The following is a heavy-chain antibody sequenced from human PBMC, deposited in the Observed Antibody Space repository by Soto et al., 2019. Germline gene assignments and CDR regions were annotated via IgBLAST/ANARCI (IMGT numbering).Heavy chain of an antibody. J-gene: IGHJ4*02. CDR1: GGSISSYY. V-gene: IGHV4-59*01. CDR2: IYYSGST. CDR3: ARASIPRIYFDY. Sequence: SETLSLTCTGSGGSISSYYWSWIRQPPGKGMEWIGYIYYSGSTNYNPSLKSRVTISVDTSKNQFSLKLSSVTAADTAVYYCARASIPRIYFDYWGQGTLVTVSS.